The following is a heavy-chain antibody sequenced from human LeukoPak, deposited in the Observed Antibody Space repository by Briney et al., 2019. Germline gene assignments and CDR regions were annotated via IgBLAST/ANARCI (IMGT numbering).Heavy chain of an antibody. D-gene: IGHD3-10*01. CDR2: FDPEDGET. J-gene: IGHJ5*02. CDR1: GYTLTELS. Sequence: GASVKVSCKVSGYTLTELSMHWVRQAPGKGLEWMGGFDPEDGETIYAQKFQGRVTMTEDTSTDTAYMELSSLRSEDTAVYYCATAGLYGSGKEFDPWGQGTLVTVSS. CDR3: ATAGLYGSGKEFDP. V-gene: IGHV1-24*01.